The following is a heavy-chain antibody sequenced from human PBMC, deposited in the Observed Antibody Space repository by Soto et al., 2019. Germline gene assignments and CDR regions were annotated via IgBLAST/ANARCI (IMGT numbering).Heavy chain of an antibody. CDR3: ALGIAARPFDS. CDR2: IYWDDDE. J-gene: IGHJ4*02. CDR1: GFSLTTAGVG. Sequence: QISWKESGPALVKPTQTLTLTCSFSGFSLTTAGVGVGWIRQPPGKALEWLALIYWDDDERYNPSLKNRLTITKDTSKNLVVLTMTNVDPVDTATYYCALGIAARPFDSWGQGTLVTVSS. V-gene: IGHV2-5*02. D-gene: IGHD6-6*01.